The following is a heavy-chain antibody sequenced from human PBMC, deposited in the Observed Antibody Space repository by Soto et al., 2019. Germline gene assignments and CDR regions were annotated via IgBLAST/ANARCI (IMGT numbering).Heavy chain of an antibody. CDR2: ITHRGST. CDR1: GGSFSSYY. V-gene: IGHV4-34*01. D-gene: IGHD6-13*01. J-gene: IGHJ5*02. CDR3: ARGPQQLACEKQPLDP. Sequence: PSETLSLTCAVSGGSFSSYYWTWIRQPPEKGLEWIGEITHRGSTNYNPSLKSRVTMSIDTSKNHFSLKLTSVTAADTAVYFCARGPQQLACEKQPLDPWGQGTLVTVS.